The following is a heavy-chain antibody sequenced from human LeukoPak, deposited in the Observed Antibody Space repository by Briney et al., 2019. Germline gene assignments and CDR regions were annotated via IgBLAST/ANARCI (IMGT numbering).Heavy chain of an antibody. V-gene: IGHV4-59*01. CDR2: INYSGST. J-gene: IGHJ4*02. Sequence: PSETLSLTCFVSGGSISTYYWNWIRQPPGKGLEWIGYINYSGSTNYNPSLKSRITMSLDTSKNQLSLKLSSVTAADTAVYYCAKEIYYYDLDYWGQGTLVTVSS. D-gene: IGHD3-22*01. CDR1: GGSISTYY. CDR3: AKEIYYYDLDY.